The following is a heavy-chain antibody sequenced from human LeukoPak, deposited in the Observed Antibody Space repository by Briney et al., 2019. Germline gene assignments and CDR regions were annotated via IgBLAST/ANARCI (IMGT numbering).Heavy chain of an antibody. CDR1: GFIFDDYA. CDR2: ISWDGGST. Sequence: GRSLRLSCAVSGFIFDDYAMHWVRQAPGKGLEWVSLISWDGGSTYYADSVRGRFTISRDNSKNSLYLQMNSLRADDTALYYCAKDGKNYFDYWGQGTLVTVSS. V-gene: IGHV3-43D*03. J-gene: IGHJ4*02. CDR3: AKDGKNYFDY.